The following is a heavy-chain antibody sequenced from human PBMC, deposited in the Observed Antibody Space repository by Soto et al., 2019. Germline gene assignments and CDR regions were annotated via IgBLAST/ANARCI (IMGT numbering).Heavy chain of an antibody. J-gene: IGHJ6*02. CDR2: IYYSGST. CDR3: ARVPGTYYYGMDV. D-gene: IGHD1-1*01. Sequence: LSETLSLTCTVSGGSISSYYWSWIRQPPGKGLEWIGYIYYSGSTNYNPSLKSRVTISVDTSKNQFSLKLSSVTAADTAVYYCARVPGTYYYGMDVWGQGTTVTVSS. V-gene: IGHV4-59*01. CDR1: GGSISSYY.